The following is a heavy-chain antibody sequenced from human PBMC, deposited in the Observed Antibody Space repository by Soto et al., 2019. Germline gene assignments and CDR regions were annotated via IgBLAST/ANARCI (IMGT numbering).Heavy chain of an antibody. CDR1: GGSFSGYY. V-gene: IGHV4-34*01. Sequence: QVQLQQWGAGLMKPSETLSLTCAVYGGSFSGYYWSWIRQPPGKGLEWFGEINHSGSTNYNPSLKSRVTISVDTSKTQFSLKLCSVTAADTAVYYCARRPMGYTRTYYYYYMDVWGKGTTVTVSS. J-gene: IGHJ6*03. CDR3: ARRPMGYTRTYYYYYMDV. CDR2: INHSGST. D-gene: IGHD6-13*01.